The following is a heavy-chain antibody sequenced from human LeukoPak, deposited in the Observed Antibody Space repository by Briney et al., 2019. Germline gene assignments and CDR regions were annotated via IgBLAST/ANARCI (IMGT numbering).Heavy chain of an antibody. V-gene: IGHV1-18*01. D-gene: IGHD6-19*01. J-gene: IGHJ4*02. CDR3: AREGSVSSGWIYYFDY. CDR2: ISPYNGNT. Sequence: ASVKVSCKTSGYTFTNYGISWVRQAPGQGLEWMGWISPYNGNTKSAQKLQGRVTVTTDTSTSTAYMELRSLRSDDTAVYYCAREGSVSSGWIYYFDYWGQGTLVTVSS. CDR1: GYTFTNYG.